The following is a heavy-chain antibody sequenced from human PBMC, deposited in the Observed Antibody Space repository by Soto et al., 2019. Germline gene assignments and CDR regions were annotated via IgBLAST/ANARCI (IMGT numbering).Heavy chain of an antibody. Sequence: GGSLRLSCAASGFTFSNYGMHWVRQAPGKGLEWVAVIWYDGSNKYYADSVKGRFTISRDNSKNTLYVQMNSPVTAADTAVYYCARAGAEEWLLHPLDYWGQGTLVTVS. V-gene: IGHV3-33*01. J-gene: IGHJ4*02. D-gene: IGHD5-12*01. CDR2: IWYDGSNK. CDR1: GFTFSNYG. CDR3: ARAGAEEWLLHPLDY.